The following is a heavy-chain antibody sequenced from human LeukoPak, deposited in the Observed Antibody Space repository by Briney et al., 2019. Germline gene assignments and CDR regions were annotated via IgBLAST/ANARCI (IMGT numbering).Heavy chain of an antibody. J-gene: IGHJ4*02. CDR2: IYSGGST. Sequence: PGGSLRLSCAASGLTLSSYAMSWVRRPQGRGLEGASVIYSGGSTYYADSVKGRFTISRDNSKNTLYLQMNSLRAEDTAVYYCANGIAAAGLYYWGQGTLVTVSS. V-gene: IGHV3-66*02. CDR3: ANGIAAAGLYY. D-gene: IGHD6-13*01. CDR1: GLTLSSYA.